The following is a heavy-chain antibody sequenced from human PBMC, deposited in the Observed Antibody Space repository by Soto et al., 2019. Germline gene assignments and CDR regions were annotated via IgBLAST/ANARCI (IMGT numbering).Heavy chain of an antibody. CDR1: GVTFSSYA. D-gene: IGHD4-17*01. J-gene: IGHJ4*02. V-gene: IGHV1-69*01. CDR2: IIPIFGTA. Sequence: QVQLVQSGAEVKKPGSSVKVSCKASGVTFSSYAISWVRQAPGQGLEWMGGIIPIFGTANYAQKVQGTVTITSDDSTSTAYVALSSLRSEDAAVYYCAGDTPTAVNTTGGHCDYWGQGTLVTVSS. CDR3: AGDTPTAVNTTGGHCDY.